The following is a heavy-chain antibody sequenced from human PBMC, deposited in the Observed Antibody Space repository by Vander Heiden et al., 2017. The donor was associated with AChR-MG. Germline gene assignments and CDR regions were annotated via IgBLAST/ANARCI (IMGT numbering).Heavy chain of an antibody. Sequence: EVQLVESGGGLVQPGRSLRLPCAASGFTFDDYAMHWVRQAPGKGLEWVSGISWNSGSIGYADSVKGRFTISRDNAKNSMYLQMNSLRAEDTALYYCAKDFNREGSGSWGGFDYWGQGTLVTVSS. CDR1: GFTFDDYA. D-gene: IGHD3-10*01. CDR3: AKDFNREGSGSWGGFDY. V-gene: IGHV3-9*01. CDR2: ISWNSGSI. J-gene: IGHJ4*02.